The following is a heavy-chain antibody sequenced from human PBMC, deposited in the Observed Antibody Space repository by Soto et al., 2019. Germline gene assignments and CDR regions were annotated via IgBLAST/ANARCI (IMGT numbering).Heavy chain of an antibody. J-gene: IGHJ4*02. D-gene: IGHD1-26*01. CDR1: GGSVSGGSYF. Sequence: QVQLQESGPGLVRPSETLSLTCTVSGGSVSGGSYFWSWVRQPPGKGLEWIGYFYYSGSTKYNPSLKSRVTILEDTSKNQFSLKLNSVTAADTAVYYCARGERMGTFDNWGQGALVTVSS. CDR3: ARGERMGTFDN. V-gene: IGHV4-61*01. CDR2: FYYSGST.